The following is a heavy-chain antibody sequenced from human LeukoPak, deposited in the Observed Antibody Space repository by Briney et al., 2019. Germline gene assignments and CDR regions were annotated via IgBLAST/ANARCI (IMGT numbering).Heavy chain of an antibody. D-gene: IGHD3-10*01. J-gene: IGHJ5*02. V-gene: IGHV1-46*01. Sequence: ASVKVSCKASGYTFTSYYMHWVRQAPGQGLEWMGIINPSGGSTSYAQKFQGRVTMTRDTSISTAYMELSRLRSDDTAVYYCARVHSNLLGVNWFDPWGQGTLVTVSS. CDR2: INPSGGST. CDR1: GYTFTSYY. CDR3: ARVHSNLLGVNWFDP.